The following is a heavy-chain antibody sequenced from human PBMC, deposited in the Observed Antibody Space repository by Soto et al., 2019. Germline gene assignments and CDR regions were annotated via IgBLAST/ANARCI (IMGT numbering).Heavy chain of an antibody. V-gene: IGHV5-51*01. CDR1: GYSFTSYW. Sequence: PGESLKISCKGSGYSFTSYWIGWVRQMPGKGLEWMGIIYPGDSDTRYSPSFQGQVTISADKSISTAYLQWSSLKASDTAMYYCATLVGYSSSSDYYYGMDVWGQGTTVTVSS. J-gene: IGHJ6*02. CDR3: ATLVGYSSSSDYYYGMDV. D-gene: IGHD6-13*01. CDR2: IYPGDSDT.